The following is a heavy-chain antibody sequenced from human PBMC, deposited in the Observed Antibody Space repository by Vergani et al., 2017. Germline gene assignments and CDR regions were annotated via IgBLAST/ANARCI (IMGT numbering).Heavy chain of an antibody. CDR1: GFTFSSYS. Sequence: EVQLVESGGGLVKPGGSLRLSCAASGFTFSSYSMNWVRQAPGKGLEWVSSISSSSSYIYYADSVKGRFTISRDNAKNSLYLKMNSLRAEDTAVYYCARVILRFLEWLPGDAFDIWGQGTMVTVSS. V-gene: IGHV3-21*01. CDR3: ARVILRFLEWLPGDAFDI. CDR2: ISSSSSYI. J-gene: IGHJ3*02. D-gene: IGHD3-3*01.